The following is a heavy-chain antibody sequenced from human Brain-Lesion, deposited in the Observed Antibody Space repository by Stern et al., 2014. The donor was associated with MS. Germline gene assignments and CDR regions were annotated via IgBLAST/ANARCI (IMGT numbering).Heavy chain of an antibody. CDR3: ARSPATPSGYDRFDY. CDR1: GYLFDDYW. J-gene: IGHJ4*02. CDR2: IFPRDSNT. D-gene: IGHD5-12*01. Sequence: EVQLVESGAEVKKPGESLKISCEASGYLFDDYWIGWVRQMSGRGLELVAIIFPRDSNTRSTPSAQAKVPTPANKPISTAFLRWSTLKAPDPAMFYGARSPATPSGYDRFDYWGQGALVTVSS. V-gene: IGHV5-51*04.